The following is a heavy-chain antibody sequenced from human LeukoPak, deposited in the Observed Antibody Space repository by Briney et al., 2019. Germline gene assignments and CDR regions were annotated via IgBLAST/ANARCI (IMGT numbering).Heavy chain of an antibody. D-gene: IGHD3-3*01. Sequence: SETLSLTCAVYGGSFSGYYWSWIRQPPGKGLEWIGEINHSGSTNYNPSLKSRVTISVDTSKNQFSLKPSSVTAADTAVYYCARRSGTIFGVVIIRSDYYMDVWGKGTTVTVSS. J-gene: IGHJ6*03. CDR3: ARRSGTIFGVVIIRSDYYMDV. CDR1: GGSFSGYY. V-gene: IGHV4-34*01. CDR2: INHSGST.